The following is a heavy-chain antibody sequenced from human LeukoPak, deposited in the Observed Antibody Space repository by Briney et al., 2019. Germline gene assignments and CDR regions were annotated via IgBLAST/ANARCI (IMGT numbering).Heavy chain of an antibody. CDR1: DGSISSGSYY. CDR3: ARAAAAGLDS. D-gene: IGHD6-13*01. Sequence: SQTLSLTCTVSDGSISSGSYYWTWIRQPAGKGLEWIGRISTSGNTNYNPSLKSRVTISADTSKNQFSLKLNSVTAADTAVYYCARAAAAGLDSWGQGTLVTVSS. CDR2: ISTSGNT. J-gene: IGHJ4*02. V-gene: IGHV4-61*02.